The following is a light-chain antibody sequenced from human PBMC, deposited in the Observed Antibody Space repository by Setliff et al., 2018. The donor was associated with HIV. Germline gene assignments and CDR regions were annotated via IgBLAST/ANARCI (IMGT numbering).Light chain of an antibody. CDR2: HVS. CDR1: SSDVGGFNY. J-gene: IGLJ1*01. Sequence: QSALTQPPSLSGSPGQSVTISCTGTSSDVGGFNYTSWYQQHPGKAPKLPIYHVSERPSGVPDRFSAYKSDNTASLTISGLQAEDEADYYCCSFAGSHYVFGTGTKVTVL. CDR3: CSFAGSHYV. V-gene: IGLV2-11*01.